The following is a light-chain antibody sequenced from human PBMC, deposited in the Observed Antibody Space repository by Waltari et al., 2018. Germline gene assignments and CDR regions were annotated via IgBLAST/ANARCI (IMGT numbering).Light chain of an antibody. Sequence: QSVLTPPPSVSGAPGQRVTISCTGSWSHIGAGYAVHWYQQLPGKAPTLLVYGVNTRPPGVPDRFFGSKSGTSASLAIPGLQPEDEADYYCQSYDTKVGVVFGGGSKLTVL. CDR2: GVN. CDR1: WSHIGAGYA. CDR3: QSYDTKVGVV. J-gene: IGLJ2*01. V-gene: IGLV1-40*01.